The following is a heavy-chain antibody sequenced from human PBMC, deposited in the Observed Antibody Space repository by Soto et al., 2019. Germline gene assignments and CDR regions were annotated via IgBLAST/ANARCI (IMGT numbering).Heavy chain of an antibody. CDR2: ISYDGSNK. V-gene: IGHV3-30-3*01. CDR3: ARSRDKVVTATPVDY. Sequence: SGGSLRLSCAASGFTFSSYAMHWVRQAPGKGLEWVAVISYDGSNKYYADSVKGRFTISRDNSKNTLYLQMNSLRAEDTAVYYCARSRDKVVTATPVDYWGQGTLVTVSS. CDR1: GFTFSSYA. J-gene: IGHJ4*02. D-gene: IGHD2-21*02.